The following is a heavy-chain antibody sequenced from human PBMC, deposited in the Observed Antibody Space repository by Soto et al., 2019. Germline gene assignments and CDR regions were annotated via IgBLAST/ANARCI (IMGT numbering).Heavy chain of an antibody. CDR2: IYYSGST. V-gene: IGHV4-59*01. J-gene: IGHJ4*02. CDR1: GGSISSYY. CDR3: ARGDIVATISDYYDSSGYYYDY. Sequence: SETLSLTCTVSGGSISSYYWSWIRQPPGKGPEWIGYIYYSGSTNYNPSLKSRVTISVDTSKNQFSLKLSSVTAADTAVYYCARGDIVATISDYYDSSGYYYDYWGQGTLVTVSS. D-gene: IGHD3-22*01.